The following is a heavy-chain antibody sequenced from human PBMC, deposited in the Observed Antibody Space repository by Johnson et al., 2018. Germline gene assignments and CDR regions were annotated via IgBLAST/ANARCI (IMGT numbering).Heavy chain of an antibody. V-gene: IGHV1-58*01. CDR1: GFTFSSSA. D-gene: IGHD1-14*01. Sequence: QLVQSGPEVKKPGTSVKVSCKTSGFTFSSSAVQWVRQARGQRLEWIGWIVVGSGNTNYTQKFKERVPITRDMSTRTAHLELSSPKSEDTAVYYCAAETGGTEDTFDVWGQGTMVTVSS. J-gene: IGHJ3*01. CDR2: IVVGSGNT. CDR3: AAETGGTEDTFDV.